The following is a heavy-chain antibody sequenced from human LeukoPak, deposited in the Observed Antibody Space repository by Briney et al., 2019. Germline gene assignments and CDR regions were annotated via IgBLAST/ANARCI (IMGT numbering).Heavy chain of an antibody. CDR3: ARIGGSSGACDI. Sequence: SETLSLTCTVSGGSISSYYWSWIRQPPGKGLEWIGYIYYSGSTNYNPSLKSRVTISVDTSKNQFSLKLSSVTAADTAVYYCARIGGSSGACDIWGQGTMVTVSS. J-gene: IGHJ3*02. CDR1: GGSISSYY. CDR2: IYYSGST. D-gene: IGHD6-13*01. V-gene: IGHV4-59*01.